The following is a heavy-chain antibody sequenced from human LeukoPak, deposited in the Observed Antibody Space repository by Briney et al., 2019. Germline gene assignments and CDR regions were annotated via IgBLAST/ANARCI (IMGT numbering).Heavy chain of an antibody. V-gene: IGHV1-24*01. CDR1: GYTLTELS. Sequence: GASVQVSCQVSGYTLTELSMQWVRQAPGKGLEWTGGFAPEDGVTIYAQKFQGRVTMTEDTSTDTAYMELSSLRSEDTAVYYCATGRSIAAAGTKTFQHWGQGTLVTVSS. D-gene: IGHD6-13*01. J-gene: IGHJ1*01. CDR2: FAPEDGVT. CDR3: ATGRSIAAAGTKTFQH.